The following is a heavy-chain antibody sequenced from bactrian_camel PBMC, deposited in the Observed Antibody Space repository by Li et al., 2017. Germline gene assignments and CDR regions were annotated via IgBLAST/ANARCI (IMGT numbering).Heavy chain of an antibody. CDR2: IDPDGST. V-gene: IGHV3S53*01. Sequence: HVQLVESGGGSVQAGGSLRLSCTAYGYIDSTDCMGWFRQGPGKTREGVAAIDPDGSTTYLDSVLGRFTISKDVAESRLYLEMNALKPEDAAMYYCAAKLLRWNRFCADWTDFRYWGQGTQVTVS. CDR1: GYIDSTDC. J-gene: IGHJ6*01. CDR3: AAKLLRWNRFCADWTDFRY. D-gene: IGHD7*01.